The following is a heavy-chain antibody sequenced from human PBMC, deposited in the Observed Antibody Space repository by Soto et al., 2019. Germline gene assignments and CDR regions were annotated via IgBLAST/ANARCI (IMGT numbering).Heavy chain of an antibody. CDR3: ARVPSGYYYDSSGYPGAFDI. CDR2: IIPIFGTA. D-gene: IGHD3-22*01. V-gene: IGHV1-69*01. Sequence: QVQLVQSGAEVKKPGSSVKVSCKASGGTFSSYAISWVRQAPGQGLEWMGGIIPIFGTANYAQKFQGRVTITADESMSTPYMELSSLRSEDTAVYYCARVPSGYYYDSSGYPGAFDIWGQGTMVTVSS. J-gene: IGHJ3*02. CDR1: GGTFSSYA.